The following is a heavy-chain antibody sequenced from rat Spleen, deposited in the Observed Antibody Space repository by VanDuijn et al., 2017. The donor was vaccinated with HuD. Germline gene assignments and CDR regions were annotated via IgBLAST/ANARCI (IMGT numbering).Heavy chain of an antibody. J-gene: IGHJ3*01. CDR3: SRGPPFAH. V-gene: IGHV2S63*01. Sequence: VQLKESGPGLVQPSQTLSLTCTVSGFSLTDYSVHWVRQPPRKGLEWMGIMWSGGSTAYNSALKSRLSFSRDTSKSQVFLKMNSLQTEDTAIYYCSRGPPFAHWGQGTLVTVSS. CDR2: MWSGGST. D-gene: IGHD3-1*01. CDR1: GFSLTDYS.